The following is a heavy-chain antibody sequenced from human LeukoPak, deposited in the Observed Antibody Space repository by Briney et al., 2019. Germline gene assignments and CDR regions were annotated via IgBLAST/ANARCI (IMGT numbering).Heavy chain of an antibody. CDR3: AELGITMIGGV. CDR1: GFTFSTYA. D-gene: IGHD3-10*02. J-gene: IGHJ6*04. V-gene: IGHV3-23*01. CDR2: ITGSGGST. Sequence: GGSLRLSCAASGFTFSTYAMSWVRQAPGKGLEWVSAITGSGGSTYYADSVKGRFTISRDNSKNSLYLQMNSLRAEDTAVYYCAELGITMIGGVWGKGTTVTISS.